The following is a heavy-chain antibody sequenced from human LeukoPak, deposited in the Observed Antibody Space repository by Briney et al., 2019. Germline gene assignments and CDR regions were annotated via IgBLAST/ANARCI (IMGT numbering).Heavy chain of an antibody. V-gene: IGHV4-59*01. J-gene: IGHJ5*02. D-gene: IGHD3-3*01. Sequence: PSETLSLTCTVSGGSISSYYWSWIRQPPGKGLEWIGYIYYSGSTNYNPSLKSRVTISVDTSKNQFSLKLSSVTAADTAVYYCARTYYDFWSGSSRAADWFDPWGQGTLVTVSS. CDR3: ARTYYDFWSGSSRAADWFDP. CDR1: GGSISSYY. CDR2: IYYSGST.